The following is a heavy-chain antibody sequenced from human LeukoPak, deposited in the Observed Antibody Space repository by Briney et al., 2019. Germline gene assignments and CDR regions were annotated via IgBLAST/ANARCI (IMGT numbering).Heavy chain of an antibody. D-gene: IGHD6-19*01. CDR3: ARDGIAVAGRALTYYYYYYYMDV. CDR1: GGSISSSSYY. CDR2: IYYSGST. V-gene: IGHV4-39*07. Sequence: SETLSLTCTVSGGSISSSSYYWGWIRQPPGKGLECIGSIYYSGSTYYNPSLKSRVTISVDTSKNQFSLKLSSVTAADTAVYYCARDGIAVAGRALTYYYYYYYMDVWGKGTTVTISS. J-gene: IGHJ6*03.